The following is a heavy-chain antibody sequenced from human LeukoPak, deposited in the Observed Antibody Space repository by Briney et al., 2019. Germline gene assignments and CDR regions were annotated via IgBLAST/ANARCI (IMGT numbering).Heavy chain of an antibody. CDR3: ARVGASYYDH. CDR1: GGSINNYKW. CDR2: IFYTGSP. D-gene: IGHD3-10*01. V-gene: IGHV4-4*02. Sequence: SETLSLTCAVSGGSINNYKWWSWIRQSPGRGLEWLGEIFYTGSPNYNPSFKSRITMLVDKSNNQFSLILTSVTVADAAVYYCARVGASYYDHWGQGILVTVTS. J-gene: IGHJ5*02.